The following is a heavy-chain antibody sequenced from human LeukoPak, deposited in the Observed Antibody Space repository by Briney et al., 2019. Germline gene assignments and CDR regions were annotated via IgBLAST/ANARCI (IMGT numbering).Heavy chain of an antibody. V-gene: IGHV4-59*01. D-gene: IGHD6-13*01. Sequence: SETLSLTCTVSGGSISSYYWSWIRQPPGKGLEWIGYIYYSGSTNYNPSLKSRVTISVDTSKNQFSLKLSSVTAADTAVYYCARIPQPPWDIAAAGTFGFDYWGQGTLVTVSS. CDR3: ARIPQPPWDIAAAGTFGFDY. CDR1: GGSISSYY. J-gene: IGHJ4*02. CDR2: IYYSGST.